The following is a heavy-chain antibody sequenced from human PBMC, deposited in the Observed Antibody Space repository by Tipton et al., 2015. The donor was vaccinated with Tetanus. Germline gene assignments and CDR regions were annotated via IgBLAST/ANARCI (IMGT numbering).Heavy chain of an antibody. V-gene: IGHV3-9*01. J-gene: IGHJ4*02. CDR1: GFTFDEHA. Sequence: SLRLSCAASGFTFDEHAMHWVRQAPGKGLEWVSGILWNSARIGYADSVKGRFTISIDNAKNSLYLEMSSLRAEDTALYYCTKGMSPGGADCWGQGTLVTVSS. D-gene: IGHD4-23*01. CDR3: TKGMSPGGADC. CDR2: ILWNSARI.